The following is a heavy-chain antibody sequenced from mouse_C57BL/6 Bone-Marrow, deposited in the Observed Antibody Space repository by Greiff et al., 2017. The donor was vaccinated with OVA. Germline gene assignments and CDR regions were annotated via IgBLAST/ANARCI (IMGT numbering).Heavy chain of an antibody. V-gene: IGHV1-66*01. CDR3: ARGTAQATYYYAMDY. J-gene: IGHJ4*01. D-gene: IGHD3-2*02. CDR1: GYSFTSYY. CDR2: IYPGSGNT. Sequence: VMLVESGPELVKPGASVKISCKASGYSFTSYYIHWVKQRPGQGLEWIGWIYPGSGNTKYNEKFKGKATLTADTSSSTAYMQLSSLTSEDSAVYYCARGTAQATYYYAMDYWGQGTSVTVSS.